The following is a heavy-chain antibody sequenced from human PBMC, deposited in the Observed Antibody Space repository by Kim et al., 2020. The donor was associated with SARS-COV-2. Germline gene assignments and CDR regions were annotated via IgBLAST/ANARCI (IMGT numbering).Heavy chain of an antibody. V-gene: IGHV3-21*01. J-gene: IGHJ4*02. D-gene: IGHD2-2*01. CDR2: ISSSSSYI. CDR1: GFTFSSYS. CDR3: ARDPTTLYPIVVVPAAVDY. Sequence: GGSLRLSCAASGFTFSSYSMNWVRQAPGKGLEWVSSISSSSSYIYYADSVKGRFTISRDNAKNSLYLQMNSLRAEDTAVYYCARDPTTLYPIVVVPAAVDYWGQGTLVTVSS.